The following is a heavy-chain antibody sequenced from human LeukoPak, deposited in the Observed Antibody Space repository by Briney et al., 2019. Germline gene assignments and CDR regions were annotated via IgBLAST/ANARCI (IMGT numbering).Heavy chain of an antibody. Sequence: GGSLRLSCAASGFSFSSYAIHWVRQAPGKGLEWVAIKSYDGNYKNYADSVKGRFTISRDNSKNTLYLQMGSLRAEDTAVYYCAKPQQASAAWGAFDIWGQGTMVTVSS. D-gene: IGHD2-2*01. CDR2: KSYDGNYK. CDR3: AKPQQASAAWGAFDI. CDR1: GFSFSSYA. J-gene: IGHJ3*02. V-gene: IGHV3-30*18.